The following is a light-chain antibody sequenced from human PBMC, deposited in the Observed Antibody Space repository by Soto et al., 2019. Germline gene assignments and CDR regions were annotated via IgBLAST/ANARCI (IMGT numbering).Light chain of an antibody. CDR2: EDR. J-gene: IGLJ1*01. V-gene: IGLV2-14*01. CDR3: CSAAGGKTYV. CDR1: SSDVGGYKS. Sequence: QPVLTQPASVSGSPGQSIAITCTGSSSDVGGYKSVSWYQQHPGKAPKLLIYEDRNRPSGVSNRFSGSKSGSTASLTLSGLQSEDEAEYYCCSAAGGKTYVFGTGTKLTVL.